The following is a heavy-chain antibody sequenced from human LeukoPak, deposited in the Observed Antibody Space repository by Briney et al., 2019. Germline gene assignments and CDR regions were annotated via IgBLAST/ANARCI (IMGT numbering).Heavy chain of an antibody. V-gene: IGHV1-69*08. Sequence: SVKVSCKASGGSFSDYSISWMRQAPGQGLEWMGRIIAILDTAHYAQKFQGRFTITADKSTTTVYMELSSLRSDDTAVYYCVRSGYDYDWFDPWGQGTLVTVSS. D-gene: IGHD5-12*01. CDR1: GGSFSDYS. J-gene: IGHJ5*02. CDR3: VRSGYDYDWFDP. CDR2: IIAILDTA.